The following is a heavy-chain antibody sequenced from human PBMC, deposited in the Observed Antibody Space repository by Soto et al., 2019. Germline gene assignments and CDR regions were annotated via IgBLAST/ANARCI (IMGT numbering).Heavy chain of an antibody. V-gene: IGHV3-23*01. CDR1: GFTFTNYA. CDR2: ISGTGSST. D-gene: IGHD3-22*01. Sequence: GGSLRISYAVSGFTFTNYAMSWVRQAPGEGLEWVSGISGTGSSTYYADSVKGRFTISRDNSKNTLYLQMNGLRAEDTAVYYCARPGMGLVVGPCHWGQGTLVTVSS. CDR3: ARPGMGLVVGPCH. J-gene: IGHJ4*02.